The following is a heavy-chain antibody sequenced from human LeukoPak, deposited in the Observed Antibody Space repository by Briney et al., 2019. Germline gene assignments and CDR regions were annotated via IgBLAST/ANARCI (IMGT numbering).Heavy chain of an antibody. CDR1: GYTFTNYA. D-gene: IGHD3-22*01. CDR3: ASTVYDSSGYYFDY. V-gene: IGHV1-18*01. Sequence: GASVKVSCKASGYTFTNYAVNWVRQAPGQGLEWMGWISAYNGNTNYAQKLQGRVTMTTDTSTSTAYMELRSLRSDDTAVYYCASTVYDSSGYYFDYWGQGTLVTVSS. CDR2: ISAYNGNT. J-gene: IGHJ4*02.